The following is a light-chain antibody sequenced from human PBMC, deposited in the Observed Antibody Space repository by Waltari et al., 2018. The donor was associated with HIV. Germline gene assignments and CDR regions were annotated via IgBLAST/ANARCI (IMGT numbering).Light chain of an antibody. V-gene: IGLV2-14*01. CDR3: SSYTSSSWV. CDR1: SSDVGGYNY. CDR2: EVS. Sequence: QSALTQPASVSGSPGQSITISCTGTSSDVGGYNYVSWYQQHPGKAPKLMIYEVSNRPSGFSNRFSGSKSGNTASLTISGLQDEDEADYYCSSYTSSSWVFGGGTKLTVL. J-gene: IGLJ3*02.